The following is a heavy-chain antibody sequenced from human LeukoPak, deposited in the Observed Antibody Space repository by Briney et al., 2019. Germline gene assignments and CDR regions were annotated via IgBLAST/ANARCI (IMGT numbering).Heavy chain of an antibody. V-gene: IGHV3-21*01. D-gene: IGHD4-17*01. CDR1: EFTFSSYT. Sequence: PGGSLRLSCAASEFTFSSYTMKWVRQAPGKGLEWVSFISSSSSYIYYADSVKGRFTISRDNAKNSLYLQMNSLRAEDTAVYYCARMNFYGDYCDYWGQGTLVTVSS. CDR2: ISSSSSYI. CDR3: ARMNFYGDYCDY. J-gene: IGHJ4*02.